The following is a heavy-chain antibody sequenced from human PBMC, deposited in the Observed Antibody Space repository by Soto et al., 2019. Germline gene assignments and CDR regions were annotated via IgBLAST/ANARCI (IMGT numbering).Heavy chain of an antibody. J-gene: IGHJ3*02. D-gene: IGHD2-2*01. Sequence: EVQLVDSGGGLVQPGRSLRLSCAASGFTIDDYAMHWVRQPPGKGLEWVSGVSWNSGFTGYADSVKGRFTISRDNAKNSLYLQTNSLRAEDTALYYCVKGGSAPVAMLDAFDIWGQGTMVTVSS. CDR1: GFTIDDYA. V-gene: IGHV3-9*01. CDR2: VSWNSGFT. CDR3: VKGGSAPVAMLDAFDI.